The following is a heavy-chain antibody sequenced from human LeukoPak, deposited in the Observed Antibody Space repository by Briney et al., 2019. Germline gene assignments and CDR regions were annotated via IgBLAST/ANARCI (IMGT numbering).Heavy chain of an antibody. Sequence: GESLKISCKCSGYSFTSYWIGWVRQMPGKGLEWMGIIYPGDSDTRYSPSFQGQVTISADKSISTAYLQWSSLKASDTAMYYCARRATIFGVVMYYFDYWGQGTLVTVSS. CDR3: ARRATIFGVVMYYFDY. D-gene: IGHD3-3*01. CDR2: IYPGDSDT. J-gene: IGHJ4*02. CDR1: GYSFTSYW. V-gene: IGHV5-51*01.